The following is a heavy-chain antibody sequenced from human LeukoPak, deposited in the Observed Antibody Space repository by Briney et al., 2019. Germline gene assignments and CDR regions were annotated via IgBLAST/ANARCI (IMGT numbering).Heavy chain of an antibody. Sequence: GGSLRLSCAASGFTFDDYAMHWVRQAPGKGLEWVSGISWNSGSIGYADSVKGRFTISRDNAKNSLYLQMNSLRAEDTAVYYCARDQYYYDSSGYSHYGMDVWGQGTTVTVSS. CDR2: ISWNSGSI. CDR1: GFTFDDYA. CDR3: ARDQYYYDSSGYSHYGMDV. V-gene: IGHV3-9*01. J-gene: IGHJ6*02. D-gene: IGHD3-22*01.